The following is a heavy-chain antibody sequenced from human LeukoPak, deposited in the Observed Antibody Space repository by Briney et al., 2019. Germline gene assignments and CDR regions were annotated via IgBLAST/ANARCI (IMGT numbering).Heavy chain of an antibody. V-gene: IGHV4-39*07. Sequence: WETLSLTCTVSGGSISSSSYYWGWIRQPPGKGLEWIGSIDYSGSTSYNPSLKSRVTISVDTSKNQFSLQLSSVTATDTAVYYCARSSVVPAARVDPWGAGDLVTVSS. J-gene: IGHJ5*02. CDR3: ARSSVVPAARVDP. D-gene: IGHD2-2*01. CDR1: GGSISSSSYY. CDR2: IDYSGST.